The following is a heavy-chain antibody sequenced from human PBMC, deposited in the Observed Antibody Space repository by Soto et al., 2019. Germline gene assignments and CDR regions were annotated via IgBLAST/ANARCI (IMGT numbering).Heavy chain of an antibody. Sequence: ASVKVSCKASGYTFTSYAMHWGRQAPGQRLEWMGWINAGNGNTKYSQKFQGRVTITRDTSASTAYMERSSLRSEDTAVYYCARDHSGYDYHYYYYYMDVWGKGTTVTVSS. J-gene: IGHJ6*03. CDR2: INAGNGNT. CDR3: ARDHSGYDYHYYYYYMDV. CDR1: GYTFTSYA. D-gene: IGHD5-12*01. V-gene: IGHV1-3*01.